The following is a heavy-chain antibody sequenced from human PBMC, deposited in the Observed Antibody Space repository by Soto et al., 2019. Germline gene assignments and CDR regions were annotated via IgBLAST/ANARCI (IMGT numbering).Heavy chain of an antibody. CDR3: ASDFYDFENYYYYGMDV. Sequence: SETLSLTCAVSGGSISSSNWWSWVRQPPGKGLEWIGEIYHSGSTNYNPSLKSRVTISVDKSKNQFSLKLSSVTAADTAVYYCASDFYDFENYYYYGMDVWGQGTTVTVSS. J-gene: IGHJ6*02. CDR2: IYHSGST. D-gene: IGHD3-3*01. V-gene: IGHV4-4*02. CDR1: GGSISSSNW.